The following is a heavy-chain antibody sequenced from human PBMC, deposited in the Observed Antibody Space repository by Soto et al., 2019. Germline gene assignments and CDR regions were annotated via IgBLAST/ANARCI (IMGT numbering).Heavy chain of an antibody. D-gene: IGHD2-15*01. V-gene: IGHV4-31*11. CDR1: DGTIRSRGYY. CDR3: ARCQLTKEGAATEYNWFAP. J-gene: IGHJ5*02. Sequence: TSAASDGTIRSRGYYRIMNQKHPGKGLAWSGYIYYSGSTYYTPSLQSPVPISVDTSKNQFSLKLSSVTAADTAVYYCARCQLTKEGAATEYNWFAPWGQGTLVTVSS. CDR2: IYYSGST.